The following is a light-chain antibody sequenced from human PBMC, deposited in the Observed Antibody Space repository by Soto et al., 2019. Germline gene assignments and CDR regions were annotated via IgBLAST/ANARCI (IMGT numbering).Light chain of an antibody. CDR2: AAS. Sequence: DIQMTQSPSSLSASVGDRVTITCRASQDISNYLAWYQQKPGKVPKLLIYAASTLQSGVPSRFSDSGSGTDFTLTISGLQPEDVATYYCQNYNSAPGTFGQGTKVEIK. V-gene: IGKV1-27*01. J-gene: IGKJ1*01. CDR3: QNYNSAPGT. CDR1: QDISNY.